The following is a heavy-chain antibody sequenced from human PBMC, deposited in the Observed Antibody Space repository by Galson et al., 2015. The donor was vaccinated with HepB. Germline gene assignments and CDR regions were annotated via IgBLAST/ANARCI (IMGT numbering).Heavy chain of an antibody. CDR2: ISAYNGNT. D-gene: IGHD2-15*01. Sequence: SVKVSCKASGYTFTSYGISRVRQAPGQGLEWMGWISAYNGNTNYAQKLQGRVTMTTDTSTSTAYMELRSLRSDDTAVYYCAGGDCSGGSCSLDYWGQGTLVTVSS. V-gene: IGHV1-18*01. J-gene: IGHJ4*02. CDR3: AGGDCSGGSCSLDY. CDR1: GYTFTSYG.